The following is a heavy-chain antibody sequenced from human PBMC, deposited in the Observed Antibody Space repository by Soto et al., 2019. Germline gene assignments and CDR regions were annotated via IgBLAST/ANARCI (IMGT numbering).Heavy chain of an antibody. V-gene: IGHV4-4*07. CDR2: IYTSGST. CDR3: ARDSGYSYGYEDYYYYYYGMDV. Sequence: PSETLSLTCTVSGGSIGSYYWSWIRRPAGKGLEWIGRIYTSGSTNYNPSLKSRVTMSVDTSKNQFSLKLSSVTAADTAVYYCARDSGYSYGYEDYYYYYYGMDVWGQGTTVTVSS. D-gene: IGHD5-18*01. J-gene: IGHJ6*02. CDR1: GGSIGSYY.